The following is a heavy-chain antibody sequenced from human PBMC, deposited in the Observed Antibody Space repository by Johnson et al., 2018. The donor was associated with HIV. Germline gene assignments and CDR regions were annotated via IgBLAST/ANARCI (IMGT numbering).Heavy chain of an antibody. CDR1: GFSFSDYF. V-gene: IGHV3-11*04. CDR2: ISPSGGTL. Sequence: QMLLVESGGGLVKPGGSLRLSCAASGFSFSDYFMTWIRQAPGKGLEWVSYISPSGGTLFNADSVKGRFTISRDNARNSLYLQMNSLRAEDTAVYYCAKSTRGNWGSCFDIWGQGTMVTVSS. J-gene: IGHJ3*02. D-gene: IGHD7-27*01. CDR3: AKSTRGNWGSCFDI.